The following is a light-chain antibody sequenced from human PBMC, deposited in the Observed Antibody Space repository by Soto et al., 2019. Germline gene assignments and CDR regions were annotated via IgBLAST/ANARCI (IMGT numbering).Light chain of an antibody. V-gene: IGKV1-5*03. CDR3: QQYNIYSLT. CDR1: QSISSW. J-gene: IGKJ4*01. CDR2: KAS. Sequence: DIQMTQSPSTLSASVGDRVTITCRASQSISSWLAWYQQKPGKAPKLLIYKASSLESGVPSRFSGRGSGTEFTLTISSLQPDDFATYYCQQYNIYSLTFGGGTKVEIK.